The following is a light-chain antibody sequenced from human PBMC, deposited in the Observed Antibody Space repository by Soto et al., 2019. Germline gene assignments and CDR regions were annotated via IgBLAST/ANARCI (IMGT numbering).Light chain of an antibody. CDR2: ATF. CDR1: QGIRNY. Sequence: DIQMTQSPSSLSASVGDRVTITCRASQGIRNYLAWFRQKPGKAPKSLIYATFTLQSGVPSRFSGSGSGTDFTLTISSLQPEDFATYYCQQYNSYPRTFGQGTKVEIK. J-gene: IGKJ1*01. V-gene: IGKV1-16*01. CDR3: QQYNSYPRT.